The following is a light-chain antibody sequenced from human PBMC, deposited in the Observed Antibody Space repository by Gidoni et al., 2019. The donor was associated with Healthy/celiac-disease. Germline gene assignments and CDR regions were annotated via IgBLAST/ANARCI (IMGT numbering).Light chain of an antibody. Sequence: QSALTPPASVSGSPGQSITISCTGTSSDVGGYNYVSWYQQHPGKAPKLMIYDVSNRPSGVSNRVSGSKSGNTASLTISGLQAEDEADYYCSSYTSSSTPVFGTGTKVTVL. CDR2: DVS. J-gene: IGLJ1*01. CDR1: SSDVGGYNY. CDR3: SSYTSSSTPV. V-gene: IGLV2-14*03.